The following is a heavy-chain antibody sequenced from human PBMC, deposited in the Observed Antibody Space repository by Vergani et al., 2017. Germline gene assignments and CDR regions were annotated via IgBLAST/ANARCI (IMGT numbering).Heavy chain of an antibody. V-gene: IGHV1-69*01. CDR3: ARGLRYFDWLFPIYYYGMDV. Sequence: QVQLVQSGAEVKKPGSSVRVSCKASGGTFSSYAISWVRQAPGQGLEWMGGIIPIFGTANYAQKFQGRVTITADESTSTAYMELSSLRSEDTGVYYGARGLRYFDWLFPIYYYGMDVGGQGTTVTVSS. CDR2: IIPIFGTA. CDR1: GGTFSSYA. D-gene: IGHD3-9*01. J-gene: IGHJ6*02.